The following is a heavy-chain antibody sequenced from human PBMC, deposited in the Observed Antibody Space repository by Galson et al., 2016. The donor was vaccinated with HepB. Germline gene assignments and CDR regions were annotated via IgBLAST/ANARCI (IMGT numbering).Heavy chain of an antibody. Sequence: SVKVSCKASGGTFSSYSFTWVRQAPGQGLEWMGGVVPILHTTNYAQKFQGRVTITADESSSTAYMELSSLRSEDTAVYYCATLLGYCSGGSCFSSYWGQGTLSPSPQ. D-gene: IGHD2-15*01. CDR1: GGTFSSYS. V-gene: IGHV1-69*13. CDR2: VVPILHTT. J-gene: IGHJ4*02. CDR3: ATLLGYCSGGSCFSSY.